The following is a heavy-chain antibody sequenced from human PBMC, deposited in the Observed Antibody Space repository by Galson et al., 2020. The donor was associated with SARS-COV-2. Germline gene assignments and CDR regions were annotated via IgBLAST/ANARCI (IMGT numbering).Heavy chain of an antibody. CDR1: GFTFNDFW. CDR3: SREDWQGGF. D-gene: IGHD3-9*01. CDR2: IRGDGSEE. V-gene: IGHV3-7*01. Sequence: GESLKISCAVSGFTFNDFWMSWFRQAPGKGLEWVANIRGDGSEENYVDSVKGRFFISRDNAENLLYLQMNSLRAEDTAVYYCSREDWQGGFWGQGTLVTVSS. J-gene: IGHJ4*02.